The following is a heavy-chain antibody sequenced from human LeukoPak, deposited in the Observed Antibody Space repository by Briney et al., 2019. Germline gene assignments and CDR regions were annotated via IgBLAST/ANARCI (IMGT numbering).Heavy chain of an antibody. Sequence: ASVKVSCKASGYTFTSYYMHWVRQAPGQGLEWMGIINPSGGSTSYAQKFQGRVTMTRDTSTSTVYMELSSLRSEDTAVYYCARSHYDILTGSLNWFDPWGQGTLVTVS. CDR2: INPSGGST. CDR3: ARSHYDILTGSLNWFDP. J-gene: IGHJ5*02. CDR1: GYTFTSYY. V-gene: IGHV1-46*01. D-gene: IGHD3-9*01.